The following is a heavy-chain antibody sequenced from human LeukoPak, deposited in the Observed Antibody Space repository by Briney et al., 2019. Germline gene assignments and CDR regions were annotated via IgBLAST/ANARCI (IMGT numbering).Heavy chain of an antibody. J-gene: IGHJ3*02. CDR3: ARPNLYSTSLDAFDI. CDR2: ISSSSSYI. CDR1: GFTFSSYS. Sequence: PGRSLRLSCAASGFTFSSYSMNWVRQAPGKGLEWVSSISSSSSYIYYADSVKGRFTISRDNAKNSLYLQVNSLRAEDTAVYYCARPNLYSTSLDAFDIWGQGTMVTVSS. V-gene: IGHV3-21*01. D-gene: IGHD2-8*01.